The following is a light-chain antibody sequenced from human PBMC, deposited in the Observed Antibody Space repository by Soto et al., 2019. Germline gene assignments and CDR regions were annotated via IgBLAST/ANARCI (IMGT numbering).Light chain of an antibody. CDR2: GAS. V-gene: IGKV3-15*01. CDR3: QQRSNWPIT. CDR1: QNIISN. Sequence: EIVMTQSPATLSVSAGESATLSCRASQNIISNLAWYQQKPGQSPRLLIYGASTRATGIPARFSGSGSGTEFTLTISSLEPEDFALYYCQQRSNWPITFGQGTRLEIK. J-gene: IGKJ5*01.